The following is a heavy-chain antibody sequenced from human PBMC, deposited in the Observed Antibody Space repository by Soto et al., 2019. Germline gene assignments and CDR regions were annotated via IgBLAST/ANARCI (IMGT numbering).Heavy chain of an antibody. CDR2: ISAYNGNT. CDR3: ARDRGWLNWFDP. V-gene: IGHV1-18*01. J-gene: IGHJ5*02. CDR1: GYTFPSYG. Sequence: QVQLVQSGAEVKKPGASVKVSCKASGYTFPSYGITWVRQAPGQGLEWMGWISAYNGNTNYAQKLQGRVTTTTDTSTSTAYRELRSLRSDDTAVYYCARDRGWLNWFDPWGQGTLVTVSA. D-gene: IGHD6-19*01.